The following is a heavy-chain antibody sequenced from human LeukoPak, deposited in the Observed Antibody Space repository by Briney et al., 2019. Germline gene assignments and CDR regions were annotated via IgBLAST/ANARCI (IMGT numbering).Heavy chain of an antibody. CDR1: GFTFSSYS. J-gene: IGHJ4*02. Sequence: SGGSLRLSCAASGFTFSSYSMNWVRQAPGKGLEWVSAISGSGGSTYYADSVKGRFTISRDNSKNTLYLQMNSLRAEDTAVYYCAKFPMIVVVITFCYFDYWGQGTLVTVSS. V-gene: IGHV3-23*01. CDR3: AKFPMIVVVITFCYFDY. D-gene: IGHD3-22*01. CDR2: ISGSGGST.